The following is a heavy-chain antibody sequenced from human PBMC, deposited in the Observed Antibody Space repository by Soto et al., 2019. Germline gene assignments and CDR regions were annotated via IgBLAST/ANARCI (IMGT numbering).Heavy chain of an antibody. CDR3: TRLQRGLYGDYYGMDV. CDR1: GFTFGGYA. Sequence: GGSLRLSCIASGFTFGGYAVSWVRQAPGKGLEWVCFIRSKAYGKTAEYAASMKGRISISRDDSNSIAYLQINGLTTEDTAVYYCTRLQRGLYGDYYGMDVWGQGTTVTVSS. CDR2: IRSKAYGKTA. J-gene: IGHJ6*02. D-gene: IGHD6-19*01. V-gene: IGHV3-49*04.